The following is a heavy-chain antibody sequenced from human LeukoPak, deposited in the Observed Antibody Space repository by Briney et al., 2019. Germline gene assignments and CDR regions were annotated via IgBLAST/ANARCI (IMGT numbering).Heavy chain of an antibody. V-gene: IGHV3-66*01. D-gene: IGHD5-12*01. J-gene: IGHJ4*02. CDR1: GFTVSSNY. CDR3: ARVVAAGSDY. Sequence: PGGSLRLSCAASGFTVSSNYMSWVRQAPGKGLEWVSVIYSGGSTYYADSVKGRFTISRDNSKNSMYLQMNGLRAEDTALYYCARVVAAGSDYWGQGTLVTVSS. CDR2: IYSGGST.